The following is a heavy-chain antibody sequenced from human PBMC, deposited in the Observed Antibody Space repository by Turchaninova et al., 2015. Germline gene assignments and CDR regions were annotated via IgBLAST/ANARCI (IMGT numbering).Heavy chain of an antibody. CDR1: EYSSTAYW. J-gene: IGHJ4*02. Sequence: DVQTVPSGTDVKSTGESLRRSCKGSEYSSTAYWRNWVGKLPGKGLECMRRIDSSDSDTNYSPSFQGHVTSSADKSISTAYLQWSSLKASDNAMYYCARHPTYSSGYRFDYWGQGTLVTVSS. CDR2: IDSSDSDT. D-gene: IGHD3-22*01. CDR3: ARHPTYSSGYRFDY. V-gene: IGHV5-10-1*01.